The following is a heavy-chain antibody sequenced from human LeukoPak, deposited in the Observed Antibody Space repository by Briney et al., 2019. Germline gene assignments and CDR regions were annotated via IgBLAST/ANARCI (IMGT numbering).Heavy chain of an antibody. D-gene: IGHD6-13*01. CDR2: ISYDGSNK. V-gene: IGHV3-30*01. CDR3: ARVNGGYSSSWYPRDY. Sequence: PGGSLRLSCAASGFTFSSYAMHWVRQARGKGLEWVAVISYDGSNKYYADSVKGRFTISRDNSKNTLYLQMNSLRAEDTAVYYCARVNGGYSSSWYPRDYWGQGTLVTVSS. J-gene: IGHJ4*02. CDR1: GFTFSSYA.